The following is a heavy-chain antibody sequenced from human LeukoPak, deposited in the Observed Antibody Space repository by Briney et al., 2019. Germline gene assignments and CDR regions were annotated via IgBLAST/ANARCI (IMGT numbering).Heavy chain of an antibody. CDR2: INQDGTEK. J-gene: IGHJ4*02. CDR3: ARDSDNWNYDF. D-gene: IGHD1-7*01. Sequence: GESLRLSCAASGFTFTTYWMTWVRQAPGKGLEWVANINQDGTEKYYVDSVKGRFTISRDNAKNSLYLQMNSLRAEDTAVYYCARDSDNWNYDFWGQGTLVTVSS. V-gene: IGHV3-7*01. CDR1: GFTFTTYW.